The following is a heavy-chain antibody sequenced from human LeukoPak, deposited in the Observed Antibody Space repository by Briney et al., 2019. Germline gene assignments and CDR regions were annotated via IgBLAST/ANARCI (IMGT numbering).Heavy chain of an antibody. Sequence: ASVKVSCKASGYTFTSYDINWVRQAPGQGLEWMGWMNPNSGNTGYAQKFQGRVTMTRNTSISTAYMELSSLRSEDTAVYYCARTNYYDSSGYYYNVRREYFQHWGQGTLVTVSS. D-gene: IGHD3-22*01. CDR2: MNPNSGNT. CDR3: ARTNYYDSSGYYYNVRREYFQH. J-gene: IGHJ1*01. V-gene: IGHV1-8*01. CDR1: GYTFTSYD.